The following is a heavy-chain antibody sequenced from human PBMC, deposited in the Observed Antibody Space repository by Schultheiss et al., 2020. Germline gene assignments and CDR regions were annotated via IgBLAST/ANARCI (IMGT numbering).Heavy chain of an antibody. CDR2: INPNSGGT. D-gene: IGHD6-19*01. CDR3: ARDPATPQWLVLASGMDV. V-gene: IGHV1-2*06. Sequence: ASVKVSCKASGYTFTSYGISWVRQAPGQGLEWMGRINPNSGGTNYAQKFQGRVTMTRDTSISTAYMELSRLRSDDTAVYYCARDPATPQWLVLASGMDVWGQGTTVTVSS. J-gene: IGHJ6*02. CDR1: GYTFTSYG.